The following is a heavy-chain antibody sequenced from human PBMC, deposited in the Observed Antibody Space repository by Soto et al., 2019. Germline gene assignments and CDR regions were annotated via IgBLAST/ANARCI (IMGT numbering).Heavy chain of an antibody. CDR1: GFPLSTYG. Sequence: EVQLLESGGGLVQPGGSLRLSCAASGFPLSTYGMTWVRQAPGKGLEWVSAITGTGGNTYYVDSVKGRFTSSRDNSTHMLYLQVNSLRVEDTALYYCARIRGYWYGLDVWGQGTTVTVSS. CDR3: ARIRGYWYGLDV. J-gene: IGHJ6*02. CDR2: ITGTGGNT. V-gene: IGHV3-23*01.